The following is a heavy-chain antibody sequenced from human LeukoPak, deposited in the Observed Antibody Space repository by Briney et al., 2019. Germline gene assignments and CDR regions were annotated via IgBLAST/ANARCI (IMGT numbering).Heavy chain of an antibody. CDR3: ARGFGAYCGGDCYFGPDY. J-gene: IGHJ4*02. CDR2: ISSSSSYI. D-gene: IGHD2-21*02. Sequence: GGSLRLSCAASGFTFSSYSMNWVRQAPGKGLEWVSSISSSSSYIYYADSVKGRFTISGGNAKNSLYLQMNSLRAEDTAVYYCARGFGAYCGGDCYFGPDYWGQGTLVTVSS. CDR1: GFTFSSYS. V-gene: IGHV3-21*01.